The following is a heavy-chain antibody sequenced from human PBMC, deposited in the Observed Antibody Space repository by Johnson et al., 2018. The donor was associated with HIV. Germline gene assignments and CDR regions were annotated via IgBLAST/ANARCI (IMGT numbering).Heavy chain of an antibody. J-gene: IGHJ3*02. V-gene: IGHV3-7*01. CDR2: IKQDGSEK. CDR1: GFTFSSYW. Sequence: VQLVESGGGLVQPGGSLRLSCAASGFTFSSYWMSWVRQAPGKGLEWVANIKQDGSEKYYVDSVKGRFTISRDNAKNSLYLQMNSLRAEDTAVYYCARDNEDIVLVGAFDILGQGTMVTVSS. D-gene: IGHD2-8*02. CDR3: ARDNEDIVLVGAFDI.